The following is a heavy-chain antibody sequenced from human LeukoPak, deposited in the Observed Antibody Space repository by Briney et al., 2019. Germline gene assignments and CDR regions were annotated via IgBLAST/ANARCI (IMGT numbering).Heavy chain of an antibody. D-gene: IGHD1-26*01. Sequence: GGSLRLSCAASGFTFSSYDMHWVRQAPGKGLEWVTFIRYDGRNKYYADSVKGRFTISRDNSKSTLYLQVNSLRAEDTTVYYCAKGSGSGGYFYYYYMDVWGKGTTVTVSS. CDR1: GFTFSSYD. CDR2: IRYDGRNK. CDR3: AKGSGSGGYFYYYYMDV. J-gene: IGHJ6*03. V-gene: IGHV3-30*02.